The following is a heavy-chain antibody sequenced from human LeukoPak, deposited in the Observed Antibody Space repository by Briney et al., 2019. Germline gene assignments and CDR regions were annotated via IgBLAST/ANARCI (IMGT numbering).Heavy chain of an antibody. CDR3: ARDRLYSSSSEDY. CDR1: GFTVSSTY. D-gene: IGHD6-6*01. J-gene: IGHJ4*02. Sequence: GGSLRLSCAASGFTVSSTYMSWVRQAPGKGLEWVSVIYSGGSTYYADSVKGRFTISRDNSKNTLYRQMNSLRAEDTAVYYCARDRLYSSSSEDYWGQGTLVTVSS. CDR2: IYSGGST. V-gene: IGHV3-53*01.